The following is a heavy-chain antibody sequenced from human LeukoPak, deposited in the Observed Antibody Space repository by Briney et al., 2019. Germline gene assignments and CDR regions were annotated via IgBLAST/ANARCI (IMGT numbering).Heavy chain of an antibody. Sequence: SETLSLTCTVSGGSISIYYWSWIRQPPGKGLEWIGYIYYIGTTNYNPSLKSRVTISVDTSTDQFSLKLKSVTAADTAVYYCAREGWFGEPLTYFDYWGPGALVTVSS. D-gene: IGHD3-10*01. V-gene: IGHV4-59*01. CDR2: IYYIGTT. J-gene: IGHJ4*02. CDR1: GGSISIYY. CDR3: AREGWFGEPLTYFDY.